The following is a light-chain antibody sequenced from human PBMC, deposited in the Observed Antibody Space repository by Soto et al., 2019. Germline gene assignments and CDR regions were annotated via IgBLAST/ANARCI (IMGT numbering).Light chain of an antibody. J-gene: IGLJ3*02. CDR2: EVT. CDR1: SSNVGGYNY. Sequence: QSALTQPASVSGSPGQSITMSCTGTSSNVGGYNYVSWYQQYPGKAPKLMIFEVTNRPSGVSDRFSGSKSGNTASLTISGLQAEEEDDYYCSSFTSSNTWLFGGGTKLTVL. V-gene: IGLV2-14*01. CDR3: SSFTSSNTWL.